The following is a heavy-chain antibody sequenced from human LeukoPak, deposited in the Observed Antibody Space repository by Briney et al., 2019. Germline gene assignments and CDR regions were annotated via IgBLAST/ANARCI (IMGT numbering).Heavy chain of an antibody. J-gene: IGHJ4*02. CDR3: AKGHIAVAGSDYFDY. CDR2: ISGSGGST. V-gene: IGHV3-23*01. CDR1: GFTFSSYG. D-gene: IGHD6-19*01. Sequence: GGSLRLSCAASGFTFSSYGMSWVRQAPGKGLEWVSCISGSGGSTYYADSVKGRFTISRDNSKNTLYLQMNSLRAEDTAVYYCAKGHIAVAGSDYFDYWGQGTLVTVSS.